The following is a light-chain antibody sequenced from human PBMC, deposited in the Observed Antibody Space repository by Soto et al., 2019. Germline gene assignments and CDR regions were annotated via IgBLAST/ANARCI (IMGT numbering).Light chain of an antibody. V-gene: IGKV1-39*01. J-gene: IGKJ1*01. Sequence: DIQMTQSRSSLSSSVGDRATITWRASQSISNYLNWYQQKPGKDPKLLIYAASSLQSGVPSRFSGSGSGTDFTLTISSLQPEDFATYYCQQSYITPWTFGTGTKVDIK. CDR3: QQSYITPWT. CDR2: AAS. CDR1: QSISNY.